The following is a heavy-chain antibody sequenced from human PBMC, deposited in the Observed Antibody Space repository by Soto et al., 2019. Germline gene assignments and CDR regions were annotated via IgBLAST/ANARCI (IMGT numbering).Heavy chain of an antibody. CDR2: ISAYNGNT. V-gene: IGHV1-18*01. CDR1: GYTFTSYG. D-gene: IGHD2-15*01. Sequence: QVQLVQSGAEVKKPGASVKVSCKASGYTFTSYGISWVRQAPGQGLEWMGWISAYNGNTNYAQKRQGRVTMITDTSTSTAYIEVRSLRSDDSAVYYCAREGYCSGGSCFNWFDPWGQGTLVTVSS. J-gene: IGHJ5*02. CDR3: AREGYCSGGSCFNWFDP.